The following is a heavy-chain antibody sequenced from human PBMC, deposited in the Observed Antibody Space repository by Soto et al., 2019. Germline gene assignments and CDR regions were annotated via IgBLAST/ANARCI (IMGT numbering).Heavy chain of an antibody. CDR1: GGSFSGYY. CDR2: INHSGST. V-gene: IGHV4-34*01. CDR3: ARRGYSDGNRALYGIVV. J-gene: IGHJ6*02. D-gene: IGHD5-18*01. Sequence: QVQLQQWGAGLLKPSETLSLTCAVYGGSFSGYYWTWIRQPPGKGREWLGEINHSGSTNDNPSLKVRDTMTVEAAQKQSAMKLSSVTAPAPAVYYWARRGYSDGNRALYGIVVWGQGPPVTLSS.